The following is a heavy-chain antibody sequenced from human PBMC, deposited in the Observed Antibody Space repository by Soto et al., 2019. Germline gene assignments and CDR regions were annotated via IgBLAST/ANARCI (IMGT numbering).Heavy chain of an antibody. CDR2: IYSGGST. CDR1: GFTVSSNY. Sequence: EVQLVGSGGGLVQPGGSLRLSCAASGFTVSSNYMSWVRQAPGKGLEWVSVIYSGGSTYYADSVKGRFTISRDNSKNTLYLQMNSLRAEDTAVYYCARGYCSSTSCYDYYYYMDVWGKGTTVTVSS. V-gene: IGHV3-66*01. J-gene: IGHJ6*03. D-gene: IGHD2-2*01. CDR3: ARGYCSSTSCYDYYYYMDV.